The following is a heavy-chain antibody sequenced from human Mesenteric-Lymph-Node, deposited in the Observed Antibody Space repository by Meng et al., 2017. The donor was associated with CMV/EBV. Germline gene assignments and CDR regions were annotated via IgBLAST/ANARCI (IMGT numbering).Heavy chain of an antibody. CDR3: ARLVGMSGSFDY. Sequence: SVRPFVSSAFFWAWVRRPPGGGLEWIGSISYSGPTCSNPSLTSRVPISVDTSKNQFSQRLTSVTAVDTAVYYCARLVGMSGSFDYWGQGTLVTVSS. D-gene: IGHD1-20*01. CDR1: VRPFVSSAFF. V-gene: IGHV4-39*01. CDR2: ISYSGPT. J-gene: IGHJ4*02.